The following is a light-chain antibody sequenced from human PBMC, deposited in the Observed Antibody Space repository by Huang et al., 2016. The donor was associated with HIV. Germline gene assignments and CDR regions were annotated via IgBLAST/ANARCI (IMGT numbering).Light chain of an antibody. CDR1: QSISNG. J-gene: IGKJ3*01. CDR2: AAS. CDR3: QQYKSYPFT. V-gene: IGKV1-5*01. Sequence: DIQMTQSPSTLSASVGDSVTITCRASQSISNGLAWYQQKPVKARKLLIYAASTLESGVPSTFSGSGSGTEFTLTISGLQPDYSATYYCQQYKSYPFTFGPGTQVHIK.